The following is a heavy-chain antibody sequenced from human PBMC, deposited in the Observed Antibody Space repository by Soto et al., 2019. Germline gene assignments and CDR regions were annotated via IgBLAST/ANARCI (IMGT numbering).Heavy chain of an antibody. CDR3: ARRYYDFWSGSSPMYYFDY. D-gene: IGHD3-3*01. J-gene: IGHJ4*02. V-gene: IGHV4-59*08. Sequence: SETLSLTCTVSGGSISSYYWSWIRQPPGKGLEWIGYIYYSGSTNYNPSLKSRVTISVDTSKNQFSLKLSSVTAADTAVYYCARRYYDFWSGSSPMYYFDYWGQGTLVTVSS. CDR2: IYYSGST. CDR1: GGSISSYY.